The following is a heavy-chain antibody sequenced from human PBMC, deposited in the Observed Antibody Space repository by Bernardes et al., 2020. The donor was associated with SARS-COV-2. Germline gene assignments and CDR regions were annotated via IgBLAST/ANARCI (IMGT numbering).Heavy chain of an antibody. D-gene: IGHD1-7*01. Sequence: ASVKVSCKASGYTFTSYDINWVRQATGQGLEWMGWMNPNSGNTGYAQKFQGRVTMTRNTSISTAYMELSSLRSDDTAVYYCARAPYNWNYDDYYYGMDVWGQGTTVTVSS. CDR3: ARAPYNWNYDDYYYGMDV. CDR2: MNPNSGNT. V-gene: IGHV1-8*01. CDR1: GYTFTSYD. J-gene: IGHJ6*02.